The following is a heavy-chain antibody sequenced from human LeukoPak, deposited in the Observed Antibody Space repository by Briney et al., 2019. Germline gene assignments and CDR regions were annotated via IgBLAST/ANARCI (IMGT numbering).Heavy chain of an antibody. Sequence: GGSLRLSCAASGFTFSSYGMHWVRQAPGKGLEWVAVIWYDGSNKYYADSVKGRFTISRDNSKNTLYLQMNSLRAEDTAVHYCARRGDGYNYFDYWGQGTLVTVSS. CDR1: GFTFSSYG. J-gene: IGHJ4*02. D-gene: IGHD5-24*01. CDR2: IWYDGSNK. V-gene: IGHV3-33*01. CDR3: ARRGDGYNYFDY.